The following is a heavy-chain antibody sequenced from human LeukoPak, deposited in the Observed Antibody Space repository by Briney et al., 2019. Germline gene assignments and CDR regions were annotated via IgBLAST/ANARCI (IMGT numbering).Heavy chain of an antibody. CDR2: ISADGGTT. J-gene: IGHJ4*02. CDR3: ATVNFYYDDSGYLPFDH. CDR1: GFTFKTYS. V-gene: IGHV3-48*04. Sequence: GGSLRLSCEASGFTFKTYSMNWIRQAPGKGLEWISYISADGGTTNYADSVKGRFTMSKDNAQNSLFLQMEGLKVEDTAVYYCATVNFYYDDSGYLPFDHWGQGTLVVISS. D-gene: IGHD3-16*01.